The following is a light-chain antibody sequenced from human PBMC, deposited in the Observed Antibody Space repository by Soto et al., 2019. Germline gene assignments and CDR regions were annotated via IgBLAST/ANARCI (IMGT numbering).Light chain of an antibody. CDR2: GAS. Sequence: DIQMTQSPSYLSASVGGTVTITCRASQNIDNYLNWYQHEPGKAPKLLIYGASTLQSGVPSRFSGSGSGTDFTLTLASLQPEDYATYSCQQSSSTPLTFGPGTTVDVE. J-gene: IGKJ3*01. CDR1: QNIDNY. V-gene: IGKV1-39*01. CDR3: QQSSSTPLT.